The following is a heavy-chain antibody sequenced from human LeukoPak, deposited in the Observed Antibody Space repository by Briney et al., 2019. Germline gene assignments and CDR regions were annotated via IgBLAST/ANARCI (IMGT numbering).Heavy chain of an antibody. J-gene: IGHJ6*03. D-gene: IGHD4-17*01. CDR1: GFTFSSYG. V-gene: IGHV3-30*03. Sequence: GGSLRLSCAASGFTFSSYGMHWVRQAPGKGLEWVAVISYDGSNKYYADSVKGRFTISRDNSKNTLYLQMNSLRAEDTAVYYCARHHPTVTPYYMDVWGKGTTVTISS. CDR3: ARHHPTVTPYYMDV. CDR2: ISYDGSNK.